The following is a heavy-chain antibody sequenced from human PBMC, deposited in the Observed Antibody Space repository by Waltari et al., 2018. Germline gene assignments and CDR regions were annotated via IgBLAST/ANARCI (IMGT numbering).Heavy chain of an antibody. J-gene: IGHJ2*01. CDR2: IYYSGST. D-gene: IGHD2-21*01. Sequence: QLQLQESGPGLVKPSETLSLTCTVSGVSISSSSYYWGWIRQPPGKGLAWIGRIYYSGSTYYNPSLKSRVTISVDTSKNQFSLKLSSVTAADTAVYYCARDPGIYCGGDCPVGLWGRGTLVTVSS. CDR1: GVSISSSSYY. V-gene: IGHV4-39*07. CDR3: ARDPGIYCGGDCPVGL.